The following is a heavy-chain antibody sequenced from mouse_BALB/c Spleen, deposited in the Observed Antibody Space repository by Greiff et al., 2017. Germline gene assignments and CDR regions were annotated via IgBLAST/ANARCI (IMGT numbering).Heavy chain of an antibody. V-gene: IGHV5-6-3*01. CDR2: IISNGGST. J-gene: IGHJ1*01. CDR1: GFTFSSYG. CDR3: ERDGGRYWYFDV. Sequence: DVMLVESGGGLVQPGGSLKLSCAASGFTFSSYGMSWVRQTPDKRLELVATIISNGGSTYYPDSVKGRFTISRDNAKNTLYLQMSSLKSEDTAMYYFERDGGRYWYFDVWGAGTTVTVSS.